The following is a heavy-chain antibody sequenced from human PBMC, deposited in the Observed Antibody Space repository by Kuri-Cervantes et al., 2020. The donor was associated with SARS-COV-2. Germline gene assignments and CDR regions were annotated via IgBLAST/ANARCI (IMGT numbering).Heavy chain of an antibody. Sequence: ASVKVSCKASGYTFTSYGISWVRQAPGQGLEWMGWMNPNSGNTGYAQKFQGRVTMTRNTSISTAYMELSSLRSEDTAVYYCARGGTWSPEYYFDYWGQGTLVTVSS. D-gene: IGHD2-8*02. CDR1: GYTFTSYG. CDR2: MNPNSGNT. J-gene: IGHJ4*02. CDR3: ARGGTWSPEYYFDY. V-gene: IGHV1-8*02.